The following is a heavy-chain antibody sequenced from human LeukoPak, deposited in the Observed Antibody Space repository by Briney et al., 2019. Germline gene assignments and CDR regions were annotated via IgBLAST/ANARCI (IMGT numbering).Heavy chain of an antibody. V-gene: IGHV1-3*01. CDR2: INAGNGNT. CDR1: GYTFTSYA. Sequence: ASVKVSCKASGYTFTSYAMHWVRQAPGQRLEWMGWINAGNGNTKYSQKFQGRVTMTTDTSTSTAYMELRGLRSDDTAVHYCARVGGGSYSDAFDIWGQGTMVTVSS. D-gene: IGHD1-26*01. J-gene: IGHJ3*02. CDR3: ARVGGGSYSDAFDI.